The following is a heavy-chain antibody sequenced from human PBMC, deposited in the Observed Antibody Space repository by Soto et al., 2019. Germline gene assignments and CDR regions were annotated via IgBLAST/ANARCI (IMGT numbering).Heavy chain of an antibody. Sequence: PSETLSLTCTVSGGSISSGGYYWSWIRQHPGKGLEWIGYIYYSGRTYYNPSLKSRVTISVDTSKNQFSLKLSSVTAADTAVYYCARDSSGYLDYWGQGTLVTVSS. V-gene: IGHV4-31*03. D-gene: IGHD3-22*01. CDR3: ARDSSGYLDY. CDR1: GGSISSGGYY. J-gene: IGHJ4*02. CDR2: IYYSGRT.